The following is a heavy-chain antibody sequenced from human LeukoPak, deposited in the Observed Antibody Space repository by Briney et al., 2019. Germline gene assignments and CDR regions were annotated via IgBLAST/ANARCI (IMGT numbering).Heavy chain of an antibody. Sequence: HPGGSLRLSCAASGFTFDDYAMHWVRHAPGKGLEWVSGISWNSGSIGYADSVKGRFTISRDNAKNSLYLQMNSLRAEDTALYYCAKGMGEVGAVDYWGQGTLVTVSS. CDR1: GFTFDDYA. CDR2: ISWNSGSI. CDR3: AKGMGEVGAVDY. D-gene: IGHD1-26*01. V-gene: IGHV3-9*01. J-gene: IGHJ4*02.